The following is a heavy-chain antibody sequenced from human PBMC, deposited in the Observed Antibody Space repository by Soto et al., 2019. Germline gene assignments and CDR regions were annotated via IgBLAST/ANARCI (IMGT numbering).Heavy chain of an antibody. V-gene: IGHV4-59*01. Sequence: PSETLSLTCTVSGGSISPYYWSWIRQSPGMVLEMIGYVYYTGSTIYNPSLKSRLTISVDTSNNQFSLKLTSVTAADTAVYYCARMPYTGSNPPFDYWGRGXLVTVPS. CDR2: VYYTGST. CDR1: GGSISPYY. J-gene: IGHJ4*02. D-gene: IGHD1-26*01. CDR3: ARMPYTGSNPPFDY.